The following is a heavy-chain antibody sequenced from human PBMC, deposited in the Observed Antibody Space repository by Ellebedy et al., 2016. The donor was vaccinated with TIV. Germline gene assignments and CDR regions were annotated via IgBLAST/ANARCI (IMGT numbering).Heavy chain of an antibody. CDR2: INPSGGST. CDR3: ARERITMVRGVIIGYFQH. Sequence: ASVKVSXXASGYTFTSYYMHWVRQAPGQGLEWMGIINPSGGSTSYAQKFQGRVTMTRDTSTSTVYMELSSLRSEDTAVYYCARERITMVRGVIIGYFQHWGQGTLVTVSS. V-gene: IGHV1-46*01. J-gene: IGHJ1*01. D-gene: IGHD3-10*01. CDR1: GYTFTSYY.